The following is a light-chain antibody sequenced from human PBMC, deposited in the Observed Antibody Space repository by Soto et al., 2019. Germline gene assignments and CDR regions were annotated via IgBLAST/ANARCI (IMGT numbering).Light chain of an antibody. CDR2: DAS. CDR3: KLFSSYPRT. Sequence: VLTRSPGTLSLSQGERAAHSSRASQSVRNNSLAWYQQIPGQAPRLLIYDASSRATGIPDRFSGGGSGTAFTLSISSLEPEDFAVYYCKLFSSYPRTFGGGTKLDIK. J-gene: IGKJ4*01. V-gene: IGKV3-20*01. CDR1: QSVRNNS.